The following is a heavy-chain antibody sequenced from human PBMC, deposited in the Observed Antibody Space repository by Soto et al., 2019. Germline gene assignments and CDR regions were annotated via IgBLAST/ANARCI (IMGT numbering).Heavy chain of an antibody. J-gene: IGHJ4*02. Sequence: SETLSLTCTVSGSPISSSGYYWGWIRQPPGRGLEWIGSLYYNVGTYYNPSLKSRVTISADTSANQFSLMVNSVTAADTAIYYCARLPSRHWGDYWGQGTLVTVSS. CDR1: GSPISSSGYY. CDR3: ARLPSRHWGDY. V-gene: IGHV4-39*01. CDR2: LYYNVGT. D-gene: IGHD3-16*01.